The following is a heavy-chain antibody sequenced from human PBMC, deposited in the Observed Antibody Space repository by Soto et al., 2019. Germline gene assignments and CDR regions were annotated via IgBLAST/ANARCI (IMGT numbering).Heavy chain of an antibody. CDR2: IIPIFGTA. J-gene: IGHJ6*02. CDR1: GGTFSSYA. Sequence: ASVKVSCKASGGTFSSYAISWVRQAPGQGLEWMGGIIPIFGTANYAQKFQGRVTITADESTSTAYMELSSLRSEDTAVYYCARAQGSYSSGLVGYYYYGMDVWGQGTTVTVSS. D-gene: IGHD6-19*01. CDR3: ARAQGSYSSGLVGYYYYGMDV. V-gene: IGHV1-69*13.